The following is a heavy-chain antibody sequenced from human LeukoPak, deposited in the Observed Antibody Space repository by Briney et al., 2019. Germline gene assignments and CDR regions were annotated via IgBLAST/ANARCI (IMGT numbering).Heavy chain of an antibody. CDR1: GGSVSSGSYY. CDR3: AREDGTRFDY. V-gene: IGHV4-61*01. D-gene: IGHD2-2*01. J-gene: IGHJ4*02. Sequence: SETLSLTCTVSGGSVSSGSYYWSWIRQPPGTGLEWIGYIYYSGSTNYNPSLKSRVTILVDTSKNQFSLKLSSVTAADTAVYYCAREDGTRFDYWGQGTLVTVSS. CDR2: IYYSGST.